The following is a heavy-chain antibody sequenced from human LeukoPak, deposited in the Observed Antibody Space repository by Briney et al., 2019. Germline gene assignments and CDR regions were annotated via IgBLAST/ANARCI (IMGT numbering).Heavy chain of an antibody. V-gene: IGHV3-23*01. Sequence: GGSLRLSCAASGFTFSSYAMSWVRQAPGKGLEWISAITDSGGDTYHADSVKGRFTTSRDNSKNTLYLQMDSLRVEDTAVYYCAKGSSSSRPYYFDYWGQGTLVTVSS. CDR3: AKGSSSSRPYYFDY. D-gene: IGHD6-6*01. CDR1: GFTFSSYA. CDR2: ITDSGGDT. J-gene: IGHJ4*02.